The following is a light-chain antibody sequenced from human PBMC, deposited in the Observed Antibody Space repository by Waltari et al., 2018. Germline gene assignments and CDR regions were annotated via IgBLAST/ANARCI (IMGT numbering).Light chain of an antibody. V-gene: IGLV2-14*01. J-gene: IGLJ3*02. CDR2: DGT. Sequence: QSALTQPASVSGSPGQSITISCTGSSSDVGRYNYVSWYQQFPDRAPKLIIYDGTNRPSGVSNRFSGSKSANTASLTISGLQPEDEAEYYCASYNPGSTLVFGGGTKLTVL. CDR1: SSDVGRYNY. CDR3: ASYNPGSTLV.